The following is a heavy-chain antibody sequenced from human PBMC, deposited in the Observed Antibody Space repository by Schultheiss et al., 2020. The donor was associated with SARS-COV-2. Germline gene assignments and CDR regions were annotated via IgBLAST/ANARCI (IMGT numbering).Heavy chain of an antibody. Sequence: SETLSLTCTVSGGSISSYYWGWIRQPPGKGLEWIGSIYHSGSTYYNPSLKSRVTISVDTSKNQFSLKLSSVTAADTAVYYCARLVYSGSYYLDYWGQGTLVTVSS. CDR1: GGSISSYY. J-gene: IGHJ4*02. CDR2: IYHSGST. V-gene: IGHV4-38-2*02. D-gene: IGHD1-26*01. CDR3: ARLVYSGSYYLDY.